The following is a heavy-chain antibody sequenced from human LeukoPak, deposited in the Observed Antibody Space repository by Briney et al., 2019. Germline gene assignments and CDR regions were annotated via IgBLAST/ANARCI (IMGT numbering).Heavy chain of an antibody. Sequence: GGSLRLSCAASGFTVSTNYMSWVRQAPGKGLEWVAVIWYDGSNKYYADSVKGRLTISRDNSKNTLYLQMNSLRAEDTAVYYCAREREGYSSSSRFDYWGQGTLVTVSS. CDR3: AREREGYSSSSRFDY. V-gene: IGHV3-33*08. D-gene: IGHD6-13*01. CDR2: IWYDGSNK. J-gene: IGHJ4*02. CDR1: GFTVSTNY.